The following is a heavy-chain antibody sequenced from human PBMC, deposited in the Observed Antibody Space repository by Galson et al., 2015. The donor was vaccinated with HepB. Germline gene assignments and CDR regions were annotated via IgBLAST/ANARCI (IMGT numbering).Heavy chain of an antibody. D-gene: IGHD2-15*01. CDR3: TSAYGDCGGGSCDSFHYYGMHV. CDR2: IKSRSDGETT. V-gene: IGHV3-15*01. Sequence: SLRLSCAVSGFPFSNVWMSWVRQAPGKGLEWVGRIKSRSDGETTDYGAPVKGRFIISRDDSKNTLYLQMNTLKTEDTAVYYCTSAYGDCGGGSCDSFHYYGMHVWGQGTTVTVSS. CDR1: GFPFSNVW. J-gene: IGHJ6*02.